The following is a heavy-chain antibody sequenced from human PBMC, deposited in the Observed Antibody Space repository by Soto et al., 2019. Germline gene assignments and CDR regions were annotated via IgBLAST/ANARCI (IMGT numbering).Heavy chain of an antibody. CDR3: GKGGGGDHGY. D-gene: IGHD2-21*02. V-gene: IGHV3-23*04. CDR2: ITITGDTT. CDR1: GFIFTTSD. J-gene: IGHJ4*02. Sequence: EVQLVESEGGLVQPGGSLRLSCEASGFIFTTSDMSWVRQAPGKGLEWISSITITGDTTHYADSVKGRFTISRDNSRNTVYFQMNSLGVPAPAGFYCGKGGGGDHGYWGQGTLVAVSS.